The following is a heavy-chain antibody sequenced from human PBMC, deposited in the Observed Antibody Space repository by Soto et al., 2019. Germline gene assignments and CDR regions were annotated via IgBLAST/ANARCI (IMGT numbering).Heavy chain of an antibody. Sequence: ASVKVSCKASGGTFSSYPISWVRQAPGQGLAWMGGIIPISGTANYAQKFQGRVTITANESTSTAYMELSSLRYEDTAVYYWARSRSYSSHFCWNYWGQGTLVTVSS. D-gene: IGHD1-26*01. V-gene: IGHV1-69*13. CDR1: GGTFSSYP. CDR3: ARSRSYSSHFCWNY. CDR2: IIPISGTA. J-gene: IGHJ4*02.